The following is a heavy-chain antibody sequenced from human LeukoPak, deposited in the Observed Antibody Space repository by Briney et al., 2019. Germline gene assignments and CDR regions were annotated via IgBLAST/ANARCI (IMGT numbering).Heavy chain of an antibody. V-gene: IGHV4-34*01. CDR2: INHSGST. Sequence: PSETLSLTCAVYGGPFSGYYWSWIRQSPGKGLEWIGEINHSGSTNYNPSLKSRVTISVDTSKNQFSLKLSSGTAADTAVYYCARGRASYDFWSGYLFDYWGQGTLVTVSS. CDR1: GGPFSGYY. CDR3: ARGRASYDFWSGYLFDY. J-gene: IGHJ4*02. D-gene: IGHD3-3*01.